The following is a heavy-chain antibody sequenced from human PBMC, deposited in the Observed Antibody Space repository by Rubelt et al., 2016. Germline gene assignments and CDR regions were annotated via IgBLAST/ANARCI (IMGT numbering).Heavy chain of an antibody. J-gene: IGHJ4*02. V-gene: IGHV3-23*04. CDR1: GFTFSSYA. Sequence: EVQLVESGGGLVQPGGSLRISCAASGFTFSSYAMSWVRQAPGKGLEWVSGFSGSGGGTYSDDPVKGRFTIPRDNSKNTLYLQMNSLGAEDTAVYYCAKALASSAWQDFAYWGQGTLVTVSS. CDR3: AKALASSAWQDFAY. CDR2: FSGSGGGT. D-gene: IGHD6-19*01.